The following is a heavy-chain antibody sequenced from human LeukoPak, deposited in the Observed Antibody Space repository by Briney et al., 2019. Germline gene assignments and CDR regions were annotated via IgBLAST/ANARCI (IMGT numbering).Heavy chain of an antibody. CDR2: INPNSGCT. CDR3: ASELTPHSSGWSGNYYYYGMDV. Sequence: APGKVPLKGFGYPLTGYLLPWVGQAPGKGVGGMGWINPNSGCTNYAQKCQGRVTMTRDTSISTAYMELSRLRSDDTAVYYCASELTPHSSGWSGNYYYYGMDVWGQGTTVTVSS. CDR1: GYPLTGYL. V-gene: IGHV1-2*02. D-gene: IGHD6-19*01. J-gene: IGHJ6*02.